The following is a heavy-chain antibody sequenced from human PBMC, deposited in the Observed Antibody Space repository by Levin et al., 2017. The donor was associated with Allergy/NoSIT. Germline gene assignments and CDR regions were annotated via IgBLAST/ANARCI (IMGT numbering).Heavy chain of an antibody. V-gene: IGHV3-23*01. Sequence: AGGSLRLSCAASGFTFSSYAMSWVRQAPGKGLEWVSAISGSGGSTYYADSVKGRFTISRDNSKNTLYLQMNSLRAEDTAVYYCAKDLAYSWGNDYFDYWGQGTLVTVSS. CDR3: AKDLAYSWGNDYFDY. CDR1: GFTFSSYA. J-gene: IGHJ4*02. D-gene: IGHD1-20*01. CDR2: ISGSGGST.